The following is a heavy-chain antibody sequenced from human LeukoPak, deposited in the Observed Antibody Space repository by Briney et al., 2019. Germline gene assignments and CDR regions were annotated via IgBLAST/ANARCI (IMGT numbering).Heavy chain of an antibody. Sequence: ASVKVSCKTSGYTFTSYGLSWVRQAPGQGLEWMGCVITYNGNTYYSQKLQGRVTMTTDTSTSTAYMELRSLRSDDTAVYYCAKTTVTSEEYFYYYMDVWGKGTTVTVSS. CDR3: AKTTVTSEEYFYYYMDV. V-gene: IGHV1-18*01. D-gene: IGHD4-17*01. CDR1: GYTFTSYG. J-gene: IGHJ6*03. CDR2: VITYNGNT.